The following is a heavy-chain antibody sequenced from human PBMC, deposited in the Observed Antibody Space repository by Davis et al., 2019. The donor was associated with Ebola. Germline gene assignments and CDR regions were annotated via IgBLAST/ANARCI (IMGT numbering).Heavy chain of an antibody. V-gene: IGHV3-30*18. D-gene: IGHD3-10*01. CDR2: ISYDGNQK. CDR3: AKAGGSGFSYSGMDV. CDR1: GFTFSVYG. Sequence: SLKISCAASGFTFSVYGMHWVRQAPGKGLEWVAVISYDGNQKYSADAVKGRFTISRDNSKNTLFLEMNTLRAEDTAVYYCAKAGGSGFSYSGMDVWGQGTTVTVS. J-gene: IGHJ6*02.